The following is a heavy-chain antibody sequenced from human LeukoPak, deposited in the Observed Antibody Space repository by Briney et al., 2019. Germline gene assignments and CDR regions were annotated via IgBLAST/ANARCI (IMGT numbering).Heavy chain of an antibody. CDR2: IMPILGIA. J-gene: IGHJ3*02. CDR3: AREATFHRLDI. D-gene: IGHD3-16*01. V-gene: IGHV1-69*04. Sequence: SVQFSCTASAGTFSSSAISWVRQAPGHGLEWMGRIMPILGIASYAQKFQPRVTITADKYTSTAYMELSSLRSEDRAVYYCAREATFHRLDIWGQGTMVTVSS. CDR1: AGTFSSSA.